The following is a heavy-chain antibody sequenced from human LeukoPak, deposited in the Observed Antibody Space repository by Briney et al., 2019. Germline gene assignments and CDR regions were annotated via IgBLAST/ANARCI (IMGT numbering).Heavy chain of an antibody. Sequence: PGGSLRLSCAASGFTFSSYEMNWVRQAPGKGLEWVSYISSSGSTIYYADSVKGRFTISRDNSKNTLYLQMNSLRGEDTAVYYCAKEKAIATINYGLDVWGQGTTVTVSS. CDR3: AKEKAIATINYGLDV. V-gene: IGHV3-48*03. CDR1: GFTFSSYE. J-gene: IGHJ6*02. D-gene: IGHD1-1*01. CDR2: ISSSGSTI.